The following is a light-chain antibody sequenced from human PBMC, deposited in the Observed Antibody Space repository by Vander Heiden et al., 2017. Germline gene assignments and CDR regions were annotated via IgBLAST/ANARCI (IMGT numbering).Light chain of an antibody. CDR1: SSDVGCYNY. CDR2: EGR. V-gene: IGLV2-14*01. Sequence: SALTQPASVSGSPGPSITISCPGTSSDVGCYNYVFWYPTPPSKAPKLMVYEGRKRPAGVSNRFSGSKSGNTASLTISGLQAEDEADYYCSSYTSSSTWVFGGGTKLTVL. CDR3: SSYTSSSTWV. J-gene: IGLJ3*02.